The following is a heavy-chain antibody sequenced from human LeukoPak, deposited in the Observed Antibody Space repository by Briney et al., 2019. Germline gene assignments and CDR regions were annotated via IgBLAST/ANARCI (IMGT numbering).Heavy chain of an antibody. CDR2: IFYSGST. J-gene: IGHJ4*02. CDR1: GGSISSYY. Sequence: SETLSLTCTVSGGSISSYYWSWIRQPPGKGLEWIGYIFYSGSTNYNPSLKSRVTISVDTSKSQFSLNLTSVTAADTAVYYCARGSGWFGELGLWGQGTLVTVSS. CDR3: ARGSGWFGELGL. V-gene: IGHV4-59*08. D-gene: IGHD3-10*01.